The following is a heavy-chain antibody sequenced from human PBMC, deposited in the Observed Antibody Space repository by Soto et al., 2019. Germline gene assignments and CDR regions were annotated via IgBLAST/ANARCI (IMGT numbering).Heavy chain of an antibody. Sequence: PGGSLRLSCAASGFTLSTYGMHWVRQAPGKGLEWVAVISYDGSNKYYADSVKGRFSISRDESKNTLYLQMNSLRADDTAVYYCARFYYDSSGYLPSPYYYYYGMDVWGQGTTVTVSS. CDR2: ISYDGSNK. D-gene: IGHD3-22*01. CDR3: ARFYYDSSGYLPSPYYYYYGMDV. J-gene: IGHJ6*02. CDR1: GFTLSTYG. V-gene: IGHV3-30*03.